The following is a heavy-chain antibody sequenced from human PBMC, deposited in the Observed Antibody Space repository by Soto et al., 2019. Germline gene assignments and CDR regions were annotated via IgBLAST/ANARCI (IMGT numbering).Heavy chain of an antibody. CDR2: INPNSGGT. CDR3: AREYGSGSYYYYGMDV. Sequence: ASVKFSCKASGYTFTGYYMHWVRHAPGQGLEWMGWINPNSGGTNYAQKFQGRVTMTRDTSISTAYMELSRLRSDDTAVYYCAREYGSGSYYYYGMDVWGQGTTVTVSS. CDR1: GYTFTGYY. D-gene: IGHD3-10*01. V-gene: IGHV1-2*02. J-gene: IGHJ6*02.